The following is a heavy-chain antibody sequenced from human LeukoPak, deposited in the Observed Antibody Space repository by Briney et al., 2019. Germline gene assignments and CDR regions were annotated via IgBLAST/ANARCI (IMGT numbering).Heavy chain of an antibody. V-gene: IGHV4-34*01. J-gene: IGHJ4*02. CDR1: GLTFSSYW. Sequence: GSLRLSCAASGLTFSSYWMSWVRQPPGKGLEWIGEINHSGSTNYNPSLKSRVTISVDTSKNQFSLKLSSVTAADTAVYYCARGTEPSSPRCYFDYWGQGTLVTVSS. CDR2: INHSGST. D-gene: IGHD1-14*01. CDR3: ARGTEPSSPRCYFDY.